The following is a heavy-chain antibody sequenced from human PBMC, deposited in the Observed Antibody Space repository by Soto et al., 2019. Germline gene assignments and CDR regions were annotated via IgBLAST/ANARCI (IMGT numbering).Heavy chain of an antibody. CDR3: ARERSPPGVGYYYYYGMDV. CDR1: GFTFSSYS. J-gene: IGHJ6*02. Sequence: PGGSLRLSCAASGFTFSSYSMNWVRQAPGKGLEWVSSISSSSSYIYYADSVKGRFTISRDNAKNSLYLQMNSLRAEDTAVYYCARERSPPGVGYYYYYGMDVWGQGTTVTVSS. V-gene: IGHV3-21*01. CDR2: ISSSSSYI. D-gene: IGHD1-26*01.